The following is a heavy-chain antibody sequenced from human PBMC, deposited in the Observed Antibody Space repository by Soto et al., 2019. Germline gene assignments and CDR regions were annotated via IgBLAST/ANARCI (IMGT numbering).Heavy chain of an antibody. CDR3: ATHYYDRPLGWFDP. Sequence: QVQLVQSGAEVKKPGASVKVSCKVSGYTLTELSMHWVRQAPGKGLEGMGGFDPEDGETIYAQKFQGRVTMTEDTXIDTAYMELSSLRSEDTAVYYCATHYYDRPLGWFDPWGQGTLVTVSS. J-gene: IGHJ5*02. D-gene: IGHD3-22*01. CDR2: FDPEDGET. CDR1: GYTLTELS. V-gene: IGHV1-24*01.